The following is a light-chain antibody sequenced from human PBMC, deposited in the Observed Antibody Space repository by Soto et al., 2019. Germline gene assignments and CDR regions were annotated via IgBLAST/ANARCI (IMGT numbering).Light chain of an antibody. CDR3: QQYNTWTWT. CDR2: GAS. J-gene: IGKJ1*01. V-gene: IGKV3-15*01. Sequence: DIVMTQSQATLSVSPAETATLSCMASQSVGTNVAWFQQKPGQPPRLLMYGASTWATGIPVRFSGSGSGTDFTLTISSLQSEDFAIYYCQQYNTWTWTFGQGTKVDIK. CDR1: QSVGTN.